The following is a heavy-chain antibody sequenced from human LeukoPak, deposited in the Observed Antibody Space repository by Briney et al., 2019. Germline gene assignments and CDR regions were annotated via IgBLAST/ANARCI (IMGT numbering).Heavy chain of an antibody. V-gene: IGHV3-30*02. D-gene: IGHD2-15*01. CDR3: ANGDCRGGRCSSGAH. Sequence: PGGSLRLSCTGSGFTFRSYGMHWVRQAPGKGLEWVAYTRDDASKTRCGGSVKGRFTIPRDNSKNTLYLHRNSVRGEDTAMYYCANGDCRGGRCSSGAHWGQGTLVTVSS. CDR2: TRDDASKT. CDR1: GFTFRSYG. J-gene: IGHJ4*02.